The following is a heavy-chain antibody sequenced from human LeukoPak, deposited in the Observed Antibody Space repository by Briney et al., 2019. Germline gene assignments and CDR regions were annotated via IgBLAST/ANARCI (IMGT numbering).Heavy chain of an antibody. CDR1: GYTFTSYD. D-gene: IGHD3-3*01. CDR2: MHPNSGNT. Sequence: ASVTVSCKASGYTFTSYDINWVRQAPGQGVEGMGWMHPNSGNTSYAQKFQGRVTITSDPSLTTAYIELSSLKSEDTAVYYCARVCSAYYNWFDPWGQGTLVTVSS. V-gene: IGHV1-8*01. J-gene: IGHJ5*02. CDR3: ARVCSAYYNWFDP.